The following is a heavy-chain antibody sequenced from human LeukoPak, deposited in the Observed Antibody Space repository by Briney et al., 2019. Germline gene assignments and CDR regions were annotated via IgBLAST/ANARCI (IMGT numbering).Heavy chain of an antibody. CDR2: IYYSGST. J-gene: IGHJ3*02. V-gene: IGHV4-30-4*08. CDR3: AREACSGGSCYDDAFDI. Sequence: SETLSRTGTVAGGSISSGDYYWSWIRQPPGKGLEWIGYIYYSGSTYYNPSLKSRVTISVDTSKNQFSLKLSSVTAADTAVYYCAREACSGGSCYDDAFDIWGQGTMVTVSS. CDR1: GGSISSGDYY. D-gene: IGHD2-15*01.